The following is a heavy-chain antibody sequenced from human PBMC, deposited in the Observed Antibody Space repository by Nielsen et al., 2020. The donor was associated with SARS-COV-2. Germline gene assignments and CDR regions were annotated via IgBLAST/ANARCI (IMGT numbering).Heavy chain of an antibody. Sequence: GGSLRLSCAVSGFTVGSNYMTWVRQAPGKGLEWVAVISYDGSNKYYADSVKGRFTISRDNSKNTLYLQMNSLRAEDTAVYYCARGSDSSSWYEYYYYYYGMDVWGQGTTVTVSS. CDR3: ARGSDSSSWYEYYYYYYGMDV. CDR1: GFTVGSNY. CDR2: ISYDGSNK. D-gene: IGHD6-13*01. J-gene: IGHJ6*02. V-gene: IGHV3-30-3*01.